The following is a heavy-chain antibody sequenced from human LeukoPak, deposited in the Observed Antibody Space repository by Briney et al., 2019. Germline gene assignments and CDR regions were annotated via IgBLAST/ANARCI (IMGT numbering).Heavy chain of an antibody. V-gene: IGHV3-23*01. CDR3: AKWKYSNSGIDDY. CDR1: GFTFSSYA. D-gene: IGHD6-6*01. CDR2: ISGSGGST. J-gene: IGHJ4*02. Sequence: GGSLRLSCAASGFTFSSYAMSWVRQARGQGLEWVSAISGSGGSTYYADSVKGRFTISRDNSKNTLYLQMNSLRAEDTAVYYCAKWKYSNSGIDDYWGQGTLVTVSS.